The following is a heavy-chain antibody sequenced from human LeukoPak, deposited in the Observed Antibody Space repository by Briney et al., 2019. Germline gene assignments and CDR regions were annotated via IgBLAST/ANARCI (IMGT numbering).Heavy chain of an antibody. CDR3: ARDHGGNSEFDY. CDR2: IIPIFGTA. J-gene: IGHJ4*02. D-gene: IGHD4-23*01. V-gene: IGHV1-69*01. Sequence: SVKVSRKASGGTFSSYAISWVRQAPGQGLEWMGGIIPIFGTANYAQKFQGRVTITADESTSTAYMELSSLRSEDTAVYYCARDHGGNSEFDYWGQGTLVTVST. CDR1: GGTFSSYA.